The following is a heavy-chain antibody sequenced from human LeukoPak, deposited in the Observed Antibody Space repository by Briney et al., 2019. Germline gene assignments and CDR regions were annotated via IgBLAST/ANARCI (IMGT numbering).Heavy chain of an antibody. CDR1: GFTFSYYW. V-gene: IGHV3-7*05. Sequence: GGSLRLSCAASGFTFSYYWMSWVRQAPGKGLEWVAHINQDGSEEYYADSMKGRFTISRENDENSLYLQMNSLGAEATAVYCCARDGGGDIVVAFAFDIWGQGTMVTVSS. D-gene: IGHD2-15*01. J-gene: IGHJ3*02. CDR3: ARDGGGDIVVAFAFDI. CDR2: INQDGSEE.